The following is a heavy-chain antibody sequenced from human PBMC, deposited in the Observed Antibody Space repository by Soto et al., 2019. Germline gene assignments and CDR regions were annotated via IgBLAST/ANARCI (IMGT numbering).Heavy chain of an antibody. CDR2: ISSNGGST. J-gene: IGHJ4*02. V-gene: IGHV3-64D*09. CDR1: GFTFSSYA. Sequence: GGSLRLSCSASGFTFSSYAMHWVRQAPGKGLEYVSAISSNGGSTYYADSVKGRFTISRDNSKNTLYLQMSSLRAEDTAVYYCVKGGYYDSSGYYPYFDYWGQGTLVTVSS. D-gene: IGHD3-22*01. CDR3: VKGGYYDSSGYYPYFDY.